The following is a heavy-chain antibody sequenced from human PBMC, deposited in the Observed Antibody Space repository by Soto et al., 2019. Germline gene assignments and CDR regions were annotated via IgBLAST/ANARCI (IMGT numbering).Heavy chain of an antibody. Sequence: QVQLVQSGAEVKKPGSSVKVSCKASGGTFSSYTISWVRQAPGQGLEWMGRIIPILGIANYAQKFQGRVTITADKSTSXAYMELSSLRSEDTAVYYCARTNYYDSSGQYYFDYWGQGTLVTVSS. CDR2: IIPILGIA. CDR1: GGTFSSYT. CDR3: ARTNYYDSSGQYYFDY. V-gene: IGHV1-69*02. J-gene: IGHJ4*02. D-gene: IGHD3-22*01.